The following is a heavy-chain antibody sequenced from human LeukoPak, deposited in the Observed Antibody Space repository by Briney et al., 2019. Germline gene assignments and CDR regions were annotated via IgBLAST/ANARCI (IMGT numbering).Heavy chain of an antibody. V-gene: IGHV4-39*01. J-gene: IGHJ6*03. Sequence: PSETLSLTCTVSGGSISSSSNYWGWIRQPPGKGLEWIGSIYYSGSTYYNPSLKSRVTISVDTSKNQFSLKLSSVTAADTAVYYCARPTHYYYYYMDVWGKGTTVTVSS. CDR2: IYYSGST. CDR3: ARPTHYYYYYMDV. CDR1: GGSISSSSNY.